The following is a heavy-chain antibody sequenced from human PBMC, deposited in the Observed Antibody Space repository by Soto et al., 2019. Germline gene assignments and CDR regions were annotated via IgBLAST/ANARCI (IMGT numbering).Heavy chain of an antibody. Sequence: SETLSLTCAVYGGSFSAYYWSWIRQPPGKGLEWIGEIDHSGSTNYNPSLESRVTISVDTSKNQFSLKVSSVTAADTAVYHCARTNTAIFYGMDVWAQATTVTVSS. CDR3: ARTNTAIFYGMDV. CDR2: IDHSGST. J-gene: IGHJ6*02. V-gene: IGHV4-34*01. D-gene: IGHD4-17*01. CDR1: GGSFSAYY.